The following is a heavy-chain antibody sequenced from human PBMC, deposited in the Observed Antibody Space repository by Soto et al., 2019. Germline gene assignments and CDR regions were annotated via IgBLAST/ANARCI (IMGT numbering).Heavy chain of an antibody. D-gene: IGHD6-13*01. CDR2: ISNNGAHT. CDR3: ARRGYGSRWPNVYMDV. Sequence: EAQLVESGGGLVQPGGSLRLSCAASGFTFSNYEMHWVRQAPGKGLEYVSGISNNGAHTDYAKSVKGRFTISRDNSENHLYLQMGSLRAQDMALYYCARRGYGSRWPNVYMDVWGKGTTVTVSS. V-gene: IGHV3-64*01. CDR1: GFTFSNYE. J-gene: IGHJ6*03.